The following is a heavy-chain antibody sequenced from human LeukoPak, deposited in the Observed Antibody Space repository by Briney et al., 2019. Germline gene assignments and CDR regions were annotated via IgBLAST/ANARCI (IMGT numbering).Heavy chain of an antibody. D-gene: IGHD6-13*01. J-gene: IGHJ4*02. CDR3: ARVGAKQLAYYFDY. CDR2: IYTSGST. V-gene: IGHV4-61*02. Sequence: SETLSLTCTVSGGPISSGSYYWSWIRQPAGKGLEWIGRIYTSGSTNYNPSLKSRVTISVDTSKNQFSLKLSSVTAADTAVYYCARVGAKQLAYYFDYWGQGTLVTVSS. CDR1: GGPISSGSYY.